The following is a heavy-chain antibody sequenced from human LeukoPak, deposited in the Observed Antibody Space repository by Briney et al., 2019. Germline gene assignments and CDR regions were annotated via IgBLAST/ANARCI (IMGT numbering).Heavy chain of an antibody. J-gene: IGHJ4*02. V-gene: IGHV1-8*01. Sequence: ASVKVSCKASGYTFTSYDINWVRQAAGQGLEWMGWMNPNTGNTGYAQKFQGRVTMTRNTSISTAYMGLSSLRSDDTVMFYRGRGPSESSSSDYWGQGTLVTVSS. CDR3: GRGPSESSSSDY. CDR1: GYTFTSYD. D-gene: IGHD6-13*01. CDR2: MNPNTGNT.